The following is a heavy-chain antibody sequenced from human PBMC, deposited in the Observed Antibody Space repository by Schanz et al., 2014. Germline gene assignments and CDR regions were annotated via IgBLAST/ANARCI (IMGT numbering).Heavy chain of an antibody. CDR2: ISHSGGSK. Sequence: QVQLVESGGGVVQPGRSPRLSCAASGFIFSSYGLHWVRQAPGKGLEWVSSISHSGGSKYYADSVKGRFTISRDNSENTLYLQMNSLRAEDTAVYYCAKDPSHGDYDYDFDYWGQGTLVTVSS. CDR1: GFIFSSYG. CDR3: AKDPSHGDYDYDFDY. V-gene: IGHV3-NL1*01. J-gene: IGHJ4*02. D-gene: IGHD3-16*01.